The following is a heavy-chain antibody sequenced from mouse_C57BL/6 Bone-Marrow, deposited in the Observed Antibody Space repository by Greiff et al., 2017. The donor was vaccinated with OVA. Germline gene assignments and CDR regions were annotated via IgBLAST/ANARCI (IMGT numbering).Heavy chain of an antibody. J-gene: IGHJ3*01. CDR2: IRSKSNNYAT. CDR3: VREGAGFAY. CDR1: GFSFNTYA. D-gene: IGHD3-3*01. Sequence: EVMLVESGGGLVQPKGSLKLSCAASGFSFNTYAMNWVRQAPGKGLEWVARIRSKSNNYATYYADSVKDRFTISRDDSESMLYLQMNNLKTEDTAMYYCVREGAGFAYWGQGTLVTVSA. V-gene: IGHV10-1*01.